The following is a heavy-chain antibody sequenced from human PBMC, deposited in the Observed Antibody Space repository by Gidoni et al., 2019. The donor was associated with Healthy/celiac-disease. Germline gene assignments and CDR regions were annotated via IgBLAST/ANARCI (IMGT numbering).Heavy chain of an antibody. Sequence: QVQLVQYGAEVKKPGASVKVSCKASGYTFTSYAMHWVRQAPGQRLEWMGWNNAGNGNTKSSPKFQGRVTITRDPSASTAYMELSSLRSEDTALYFCASDSGYLPFDYWCQGTLVTVSS. CDR1: GYTFTSYA. D-gene: IGHD5-12*01. CDR3: ASDSGYLPFDY. J-gene: IGHJ4*02. CDR2: NNAGNGNT. V-gene: IGHV1-3*01.